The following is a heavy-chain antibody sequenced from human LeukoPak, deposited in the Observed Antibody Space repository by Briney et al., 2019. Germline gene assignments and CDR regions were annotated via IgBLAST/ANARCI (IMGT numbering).Heavy chain of an antibody. Sequence: PSETLSLTCAVYGGSFSGYYWSWIRQPPGKGLEWIGEINHSGSTYYNPSLKSRVTISVDTSKNQFSLKLSSVTAADTAVYYCARDWGSSWQGYYFDYWGQGTLVTVSS. CDR2: INHSGST. CDR1: GGSFSGYY. D-gene: IGHD6-13*01. V-gene: IGHV4-34*01. CDR3: ARDWGSSWQGYYFDY. J-gene: IGHJ4*02.